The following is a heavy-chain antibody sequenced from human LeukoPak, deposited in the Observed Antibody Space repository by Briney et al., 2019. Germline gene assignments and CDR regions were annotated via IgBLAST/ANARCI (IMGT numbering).Heavy chain of an antibody. CDR3: AKGGPYYYGSGSHHFDY. CDR1: GFTFDDYA. Sequence: GGSLRLSCAASGFTFDDYAMHWVRQAPGKGLEWVSGISRNSGSIGYADSVKGRFTISRDNAKNSLYLQMNSLRAEDTALYYCAKGGPYYYGSGSHHFDYWGQGTLVTVSS. D-gene: IGHD3-10*01. V-gene: IGHV3-9*01. CDR2: ISRNSGSI. J-gene: IGHJ4*02.